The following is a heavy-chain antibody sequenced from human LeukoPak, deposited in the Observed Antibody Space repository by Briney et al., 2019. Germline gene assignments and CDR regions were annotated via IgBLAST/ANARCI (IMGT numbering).Heavy chain of an antibody. CDR2: IHPNSGNT. J-gene: IGHJ4*02. D-gene: IGHD5-18*01. CDR1: GYTFTSYA. CDR3: ARDGPSVMVEFDY. Sequence: GASVKVSCKASGYTFTSYAMNWVRQAPGQGLEWVGWIHPNSGNTKSAQKFQGGVTMTRDTSISTAYMELSSLRSDDTAVYYCARDGPSVMVEFDYWGQGTLVTVSS. V-gene: IGHV1-2*02.